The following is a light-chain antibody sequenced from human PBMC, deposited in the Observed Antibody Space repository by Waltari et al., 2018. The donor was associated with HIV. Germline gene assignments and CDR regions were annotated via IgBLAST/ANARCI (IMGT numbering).Light chain of an antibody. CDR3: QQYENWPPIT. V-gene: IGKV3D-15*01. CDR2: GAY. CDR1: QNVNFN. J-gene: IGKJ5*01. Sequence: EIVMTQSPATLSVSPGERVTLSCRASQNVNFNLAWYQQKPGQAPRLLIYGAYGRADGIPARFSGSGSGTEFTLTISSLQSEDFAVYYCQQYENWPPITFGQGTRLEIK.